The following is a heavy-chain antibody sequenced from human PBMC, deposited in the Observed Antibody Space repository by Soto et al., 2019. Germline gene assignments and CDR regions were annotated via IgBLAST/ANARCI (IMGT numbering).Heavy chain of an antibody. CDR3: ARGTTALTVPADSIYYSLDI. CDR1: GYKFNDYF. V-gene: IGHV1-2*02. CDR2: INLNTGGS. Sequence: QVQLVQSGAEVRKPGASVRVSCKASGYKFNDYFIHWVRQAPGQDLTSLGWINLNTGGSVHSHKIRGRVSMTNDTSITTAYMKLRSLTVDDSATYYCARGTTALTVPADSIYYSLDIWGQGTTIIVST. J-gene: IGHJ6*01. D-gene: IGHD2-21*02.